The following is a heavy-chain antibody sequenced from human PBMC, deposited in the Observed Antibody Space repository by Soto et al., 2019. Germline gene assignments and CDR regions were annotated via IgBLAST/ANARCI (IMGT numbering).Heavy chain of an antibody. CDR1: GGSISSSSYY. V-gene: IGHV4-39*01. CDR2: IYYSGST. J-gene: IGHJ6*02. Sequence: PSETLSLTCTVSGGSISSSSYYWGWIRQPPGKGLEWIGSIYYSGSTYYNPSLKSRVTISVDTSKNQFSLKLSSGTAADTAVYYCARQGGIAVAGRDYYYYYGMDVWGQGTTVTVSS. CDR3: ARQGGIAVAGRDYYYYYGMDV. D-gene: IGHD6-19*01.